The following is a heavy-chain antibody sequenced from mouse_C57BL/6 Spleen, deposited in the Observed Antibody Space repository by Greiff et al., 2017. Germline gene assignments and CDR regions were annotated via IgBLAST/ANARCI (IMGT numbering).Heavy chain of an antibody. CDR3: ARDGGKPAWFAY. CDR1: GFTFSSYA. CDR2: ISDGGSYT. Sequence: EVQLVESGGGLVKPGGSLKLSCAASGFTFSSYAMSWVRQTPEKRLEWVATISDGGSYTYYPDNVKGRFTISRDNAKNNLYLQMSHLKSEDTAMYYCARDGGKPAWFAYWGQGTLVTVSA. J-gene: IGHJ3*01. V-gene: IGHV5-4*01.